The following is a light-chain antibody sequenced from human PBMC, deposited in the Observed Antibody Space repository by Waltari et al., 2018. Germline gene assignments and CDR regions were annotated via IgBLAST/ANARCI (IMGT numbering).Light chain of an antibody. J-gene: IGKJ3*01. CDR1: QDIHTW. CDR2: PAS. V-gene: IGKV1D-12*01. CDR3: QQANSFPFT. Sequence: DMQMTQSPSYVSASVGDRVTITCRASQDIHTWLARYQQKPGKAPRLLISPASSLQSGVPSRFSGSGSGTDFTLTISSLQPEDFATYYCQQANSFPFTFGPGTKVDI.